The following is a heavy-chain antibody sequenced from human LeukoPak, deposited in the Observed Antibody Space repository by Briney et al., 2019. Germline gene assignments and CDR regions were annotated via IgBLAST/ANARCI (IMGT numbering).Heavy chain of an antibody. V-gene: IGHV1-2*02. Sequence: ASVKVSCKASGYTFTGYYIHWVRQAPGQGLEWMGWINPNSGGTNYAQKFQGRVTMTRDTSISTAYMGLSRLRSDDTAVYYCARVFISGSYRDGFDIWGQGTMVTVSS. CDR1: GYTFTGYY. CDR3: ARVFISGSYRDGFDI. J-gene: IGHJ3*02. D-gene: IGHD1-26*01. CDR2: INPNSGGT.